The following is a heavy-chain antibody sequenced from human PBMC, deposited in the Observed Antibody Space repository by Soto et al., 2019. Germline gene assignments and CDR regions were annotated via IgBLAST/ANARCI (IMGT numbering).Heavy chain of an antibody. D-gene: IGHD3-9*01. J-gene: IGHJ4*02. CDR1: GFTFSTFG. CDR2: ISGSGGTT. V-gene: IGHV3-23*01. Sequence: GGSLRLSCAASGFTFSTFGMSWVRQAPGKGLEWVSAISGSGGTTYYADSVKGRFTISRDNSKNTLYLQMNSLRAEDTAVYYCARMGYYDILTGYFDYWGQGTLVTVSS. CDR3: ARMGYYDILTGYFDY.